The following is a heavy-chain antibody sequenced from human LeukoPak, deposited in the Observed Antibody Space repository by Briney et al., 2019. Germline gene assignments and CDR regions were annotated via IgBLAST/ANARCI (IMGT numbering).Heavy chain of an antibody. Sequence: PSETLSLTCTVSGGSINNYYWSWIRQPPGKGLEWIGSIFYSGSTNYNPSLKSRVIISVDTSNNQFSLKMSSVTAADTAVYYCAREDYSGGNNWFDFWGQGTLVTVYS. CDR3: AREDYSGGNNWFDF. CDR2: IFYSGST. J-gene: IGHJ5*01. V-gene: IGHV4-59*01. D-gene: IGHD4-11*01. CDR1: GGSINNYY.